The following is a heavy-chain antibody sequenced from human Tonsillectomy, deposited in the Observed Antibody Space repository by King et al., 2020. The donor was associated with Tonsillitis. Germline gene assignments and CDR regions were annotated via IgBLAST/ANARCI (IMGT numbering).Heavy chain of an antibody. J-gene: IGHJ1*01. CDR2: IGGFGNRI. CDR1: GFTFSSYT. CDR3: AKVGSSWFAEYFHR. D-gene: IGHD6-13*01. V-gene: IGHV3-23*04. Sequence: VQLVESGGGLVQPGGSLRLSCSASGFTFSSYTMSWVRQPPGRGLEWFSSIGGFGNRITYADSVRGRFTISRDNSNNTLYLQMNSLRADDTAVYFCAKVGSSWFAEYFHRWGQGTLVTVSS.